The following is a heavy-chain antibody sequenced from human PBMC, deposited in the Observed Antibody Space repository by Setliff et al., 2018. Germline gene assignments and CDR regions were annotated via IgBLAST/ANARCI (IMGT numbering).Heavy chain of an antibody. CDR2: ISGYSGNT. CDR3: ARSQWDGLWFKELLSN. Sequence: ASVKVSCKTSGYTFTNYDFNWVRQAPGQGREWLGWISGYSGNTQYAQKFQGRVTMTTDTSTSTAYMELRSLTSDDTAVYYCARSQWDGLWFKELLSNWGQGTLVTVSS. J-gene: IGHJ4*02. D-gene: IGHD3-10*01. CDR1: GYTFTNYD. V-gene: IGHV1-18*01.